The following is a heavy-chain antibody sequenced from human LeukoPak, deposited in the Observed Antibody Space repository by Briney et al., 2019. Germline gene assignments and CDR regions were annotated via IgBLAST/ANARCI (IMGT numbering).Heavy chain of an antibody. V-gene: IGHV1-18*01. CDR1: GYTFTSYG. J-gene: IGHJ4*02. CDR3: ARDDSDDETMTVVTDYFDY. Sequence: ASVKFSCKASGYTFTSYGISWVRQAPGQGLEWMGWISASNGNTNYAQKLQGRVTMTTDTSTSTAYMELRSLRSDDTAVYYCARDDSDDETMTVVTDYFDYWGQGTLVTVSS. D-gene: IGHD4-23*01. CDR2: ISASNGNT.